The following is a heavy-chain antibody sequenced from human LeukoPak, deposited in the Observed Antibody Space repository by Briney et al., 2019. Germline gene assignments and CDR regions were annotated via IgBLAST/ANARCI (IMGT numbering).Heavy chain of an antibody. V-gene: IGHV3-23*01. Sequence: GGSLRLSCAASGFTFSSYAMSWVRQAPGKGLEWVSAISGSGGSTYYADSVKGRFTISRDNAKNSLYLQMNSLRAEDTAVYYCARVGFGELSDWGQGTLVTVSS. CDR1: GFTFSSYA. CDR2: ISGSGGST. CDR3: ARVGFGELSD. J-gene: IGHJ4*02. D-gene: IGHD3-10*01.